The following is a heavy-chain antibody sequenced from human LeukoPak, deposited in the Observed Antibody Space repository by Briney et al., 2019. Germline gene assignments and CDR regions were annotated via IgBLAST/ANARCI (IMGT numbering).Heavy chain of an antibody. CDR3: ARPAHIASGIDY. D-gene: IGHD2-21*01. J-gene: IGHJ4*02. V-gene: IGHV1-8*01. CDR2: MNPNSGNT. CDR1: GYTFTSYD. Sequence: ASVKVSCKASGYTFTSYDINWVRQATGQGLEWMGWMNPNSGNTGYAQKFQGRVTMTRNTSISTAYMELSSLRSEDTAVYYCARPAHIASGIDYWGQGTLVTVSS.